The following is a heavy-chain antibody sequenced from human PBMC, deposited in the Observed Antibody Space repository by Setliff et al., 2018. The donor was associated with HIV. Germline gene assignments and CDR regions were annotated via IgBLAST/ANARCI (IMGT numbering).Heavy chain of an antibody. CDR1: GYRFTNYG. V-gene: IGHV1-18*01. D-gene: IGHD3-22*01. J-gene: IGHJ4*02. CDR3: ARDGRFDYDSSGYAGPEFDQ. CDR2: ISPQNGNT. Sequence: GASVKVSCKASGYRFTNYGISWVRQAPGQGLEWMAWISPQNGNTEFAQKFHHRVSMTADRSSNIAYMELRSLTFEDTAIYYCARDGRFDYDSSGYAGPEFDQWGQGTLVTV.